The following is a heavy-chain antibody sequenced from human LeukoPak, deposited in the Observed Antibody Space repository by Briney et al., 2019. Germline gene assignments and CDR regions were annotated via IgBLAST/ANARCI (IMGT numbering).Heavy chain of an antibody. CDR2: ISSSSSYI. Sequence: GGSLRLSCAASGFTFSTYSMNWVRQAPGKGLEWVSSISSSSSYIYYADSVKGRFTISRDNAKNSLYLQMNSLRAEDTAVYYCARLKLLWSNYFDYWGQGTLVTVSS. D-gene: IGHD2-2*01. V-gene: IGHV3-21*01. CDR3: ARLKLLWSNYFDY. CDR1: GFTFSTYS. J-gene: IGHJ4*02.